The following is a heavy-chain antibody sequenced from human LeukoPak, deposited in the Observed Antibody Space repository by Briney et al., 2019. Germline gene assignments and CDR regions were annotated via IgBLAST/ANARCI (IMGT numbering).Heavy chain of an antibody. V-gene: IGHV4-59*01. CDR2: IYYSGST. J-gene: IGHJ4*02. CDR3: ARSIAARPFDY. D-gene: IGHD6-6*01. Sequence: PSETLSLTCTVSGGSISSYYWSWIRQPPGKGLEWIGYIYYSGSTNYNPSLKSRVTISVDTSKNQFSLKLSSVTAADTAVYYCARSIAARPFDYRGQGTLVTVSS. CDR1: GGSISSYY.